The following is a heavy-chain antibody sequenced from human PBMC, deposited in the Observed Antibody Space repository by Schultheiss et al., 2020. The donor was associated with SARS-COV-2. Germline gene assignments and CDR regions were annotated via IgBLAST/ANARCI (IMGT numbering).Heavy chain of an antibody. D-gene: IGHD6-19*01. CDR1: GFTFSSYS. CDR2: ISSSSSYI. J-gene: IGHJ4*02. V-gene: IGHV3-21*05. CDR3: ARGLYSSGTH. Sequence: GGSLRLSCAASGFTFSSYSMNWVRQAPGKGLEWVSYISSSSSYIYYADSVKGRFTISRDNAKNSLYLLMNSLRAEDTAVYYCARGLYSSGTHWGQGTLVTVSS.